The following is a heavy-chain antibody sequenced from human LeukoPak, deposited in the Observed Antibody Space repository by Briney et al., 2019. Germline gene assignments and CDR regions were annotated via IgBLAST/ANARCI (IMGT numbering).Heavy chain of an antibody. J-gene: IGHJ4*02. CDR1: GFTFSSYA. CDR3: ARGGHCSSTSCYVWGYYFDY. Sequence: GGSLRLSCAASGFTFSSYAMHWVRQAPGKGLEWVAVISYDGSNKYYADSVKGRFTIPRDNSKNTLYLQMNSLRAEDTAVYYCARGGHCSSTSCYVWGYYFDYWGQGTLVTVSS. V-gene: IGHV3-30*04. CDR2: ISYDGSNK. D-gene: IGHD2-2*01.